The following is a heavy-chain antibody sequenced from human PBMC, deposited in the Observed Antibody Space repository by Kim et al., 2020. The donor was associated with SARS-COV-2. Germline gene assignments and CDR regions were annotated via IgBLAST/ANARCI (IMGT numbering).Heavy chain of an antibody. V-gene: IGHV3-73*01. D-gene: IGHD3-10*01. CDR1: GFSFSGSS. CDR2: TRNKANSYAT. Sequence: GGSLRLFCAASGFSFSGSSMNWVRQASGKGLEWVGRTRNKANSYATAYAASVKGRFTISRDDSKNTAYLQMNILKTEDTAVYYCTRVPPDPGSYYDAFDIWAQWAMVTVSS. CDR3: TRVPPDPGSYYDAFDI. J-gene: IGHJ3*02.